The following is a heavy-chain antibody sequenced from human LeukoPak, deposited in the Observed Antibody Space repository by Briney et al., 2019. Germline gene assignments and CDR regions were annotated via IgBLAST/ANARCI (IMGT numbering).Heavy chain of an antibody. CDR2: INHSGST. CDR1: GGSFSGYY. CDR3: ARAPTLRPLDY. Sequence: SETLSLTCAVYGGSFSGYYWSWIRQPPGKGLEWIGEINHSGSTNYNPSLKSRVTISVDTYKNQFSLKLSSVTAADTAVYYCARAPTLRPLDYWGQGTLVTVSS. J-gene: IGHJ4*02. V-gene: IGHV4-34*01. D-gene: IGHD3-16*01.